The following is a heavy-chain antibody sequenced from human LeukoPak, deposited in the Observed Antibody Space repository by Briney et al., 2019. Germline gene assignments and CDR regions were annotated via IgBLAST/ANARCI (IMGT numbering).Heavy chain of an antibody. D-gene: IGHD2-2*01. J-gene: IGHJ5*02. Sequence: PSQTLSLTCTVSGGSISSGGYYWSWIRQHPGKGLEWIGYIYYSGSTYYNPSLKSRVTISVDTSKNQFSLKLSSVTAADTAVYYCARLLGYCSSTSCYSPLMGNWFDPWGQGTLVTVSS. CDR1: GGSISSGGYY. V-gene: IGHV4-31*03. CDR3: ARLLGYCSSTSCYSPLMGNWFDP. CDR2: IYYSGST.